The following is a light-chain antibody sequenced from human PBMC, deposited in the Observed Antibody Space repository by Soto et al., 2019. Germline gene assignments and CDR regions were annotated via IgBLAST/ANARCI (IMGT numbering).Light chain of an antibody. CDR2: DVR. CDR1: SSDVGGYNY. V-gene: IGLV2-14*01. Sequence: QSVLTQPASVSGSPGQSITISCTGTSSDVGGYNYVSWYQQHPGKAPKLMIYDVRNRPSGVSNRFSGSKSGNTASLTISGLQDEDEADYYCSSYTKSTILHIFGTGTRSPS. J-gene: IGLJ1*01. CDR3: SSYTKSTILHI.